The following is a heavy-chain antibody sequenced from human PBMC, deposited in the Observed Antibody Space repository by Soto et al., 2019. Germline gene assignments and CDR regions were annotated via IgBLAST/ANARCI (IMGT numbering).Heavy chain of an antibody. Sequence: PSETLSLTCTVSGGSISSSSYYWGWIRQPPGKGLEWIGSIYYSGSTYYNPSLKSRVTISVDTSKNQFSLKLSSVTAADTAVYYCARLGIVVVPAATPEYYYYGMDVWGQGTTVTVSS. CDR2: IYYSGST. V-gene: IGHV4-39*01. J-gene: IGHJ6*02. D-gene: IGHD2-2*01. CDR1: GGSISSSSYY. CDR3: ARLGIVVVPAATPEYYYYGMDV.